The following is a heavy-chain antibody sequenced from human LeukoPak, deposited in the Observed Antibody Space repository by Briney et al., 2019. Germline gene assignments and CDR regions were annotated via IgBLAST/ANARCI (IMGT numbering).Heavy chain of an antibody. CDR2: TYYRSKWYN. J-gene: IGHJ4*02. V-gene: IGHV6-1*01. CDR1: GDSASSNSAA. CDR3: ARVSTVVTPGGFDY. D-gene: IGHD4-23*01. Sequence: SQTLSLTCAIPGDSASSNSAAWNWIRQSPSRGLEWPGRTYYRSKWYNDNAVSVKSRITISPDTSKNQFSLQLNSVTPEDTAVYYCARVSTVVTPGGFDYWGQGTLVTVSS.